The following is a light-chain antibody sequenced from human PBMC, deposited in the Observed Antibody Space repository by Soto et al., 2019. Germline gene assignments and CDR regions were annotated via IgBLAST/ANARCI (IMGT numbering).Light chain of an antibody. Sequence: EIVMTQSPATLPVYPGERATLSCRASQSVSSNLAWYQQKPGQAPRLLIYDASTRATGIPARFSGSGSGTEFTLTISSLQSEDFAVYYCQQYKKWPRTFGQGTKVDVK. V-gene: IGKV3-15*01. CDR2: DAS. J-gene: IGKJ1*01. CDR1: QSVSSN. CDR3: QQYKKWPRT.